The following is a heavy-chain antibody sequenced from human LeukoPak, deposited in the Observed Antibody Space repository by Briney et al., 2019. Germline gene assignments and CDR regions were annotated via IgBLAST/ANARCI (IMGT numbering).Heavy chain of an antibody. D-gene: IGHD3-22*01. CDR2: IIPIFGTA. J-gene: IGHJ5*02. V-gene: IGHV1-69*13. Sequence: SVKVSCKASGGTFSSYAISWVRQAPGQGLEWMGGIIPIFGTANYAQKFQGRVTITADESTSTAYMELSSLRSEDTAVYYCTRLGPFYDSSSYGDYNWFDPWGQGTLVTVSS. CDR3: TRLGPFYDSSSYGDYNWFDP. CDR1: GGTFSSYA.